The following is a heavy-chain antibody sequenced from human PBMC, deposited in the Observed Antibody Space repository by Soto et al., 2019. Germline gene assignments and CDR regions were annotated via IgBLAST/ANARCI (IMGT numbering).Heavy chain of an antibody. V-gene: IGHV4-34*01. CDR2: ITHSGVT. J-gene: IGHJ6*02. D-gene: IGHD6-19*01. Sequence: QVQLQQWGAGLLKPSGTLSLTCAVYGGSFSGYYWSWIRQPPGKGLEWIEEITHSGVTTYKPSLPRRVTISVDTSKNQFSLQLKSVTAAETALYYCARFSGSDYYAMDVWGQGSTVTVSS. CDR3: ARFSGSDYYAMDV. CDR1: GGSFSGYY.